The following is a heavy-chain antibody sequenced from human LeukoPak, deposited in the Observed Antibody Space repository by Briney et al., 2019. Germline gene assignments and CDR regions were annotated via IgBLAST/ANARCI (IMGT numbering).Heavy chain of an antibody. D-gene: IGHD6-19*01. Sequence: SETLSLTCTVSGGSISSSSYYWGWIRQPPGKGLEWIGSIYYSGSSYYNPSLESRVTISMDMSKNQFSLKLSSMTAADTAVYYCAKRTTIAVAGTWNWFDPWGQGTLVTVSS. J-gene: IGHJ5*02. CDR2: IYYSGSS. CDR1: GGSISSSSYY. V-gene: IGHV4-39*01. CDR3: AKRTTIAVAGTWNWFDP.